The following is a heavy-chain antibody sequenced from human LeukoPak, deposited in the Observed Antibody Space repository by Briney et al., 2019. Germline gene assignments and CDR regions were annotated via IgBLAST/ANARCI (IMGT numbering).Heavy chain of an antibody. CDR2: ISSSGSTI. Sequence: GGSLRLSCAASGFTISDYYMSWIRQAPGKGLEWVSYISSSGSTIYYADSVKGRFTISRDNAKNSLYLQMNSLRAEDTAVYYCARVFGPVSTRHDYGWFDPWGQGTLVTVSS. D-gene: IGHD2-2*01. V-gene: IGHV3-11*01. CDR3: ARVFGPVSTRHDYGWFDP. J-gene: IGHJ5*02. CDR1: GFTISDYY.